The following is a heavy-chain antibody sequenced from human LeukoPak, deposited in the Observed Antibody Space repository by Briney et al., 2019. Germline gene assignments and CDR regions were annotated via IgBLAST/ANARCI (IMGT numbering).Heavy chain of an antibody. Sequence: PSETLSLTCTVSGGSISSSSYYWGWIRQPPGKGLEWIGSIYYSGSTYYNPSLKSRVTISVDTSKNQSSLKLSSVTAADTAVYYCARVTTDCSSTSCRSPHFDYWGQGTLVTVSS. CDR2: IYYSGST. V-gene: IGHV4-39*07. J-gene: IGHJ4*02. CDR1: GGSISSSSYY. CDR3: ARVTTDCSSTSCRSPHFDY. D-gene: IGHD2-2*01.